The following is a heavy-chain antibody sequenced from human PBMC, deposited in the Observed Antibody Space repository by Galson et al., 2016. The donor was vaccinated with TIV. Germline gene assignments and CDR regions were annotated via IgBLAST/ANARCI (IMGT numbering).Heavy chain of an antibody. V-gene: IGHV3-23*01. CDR1: GFTFNSYA. J-gene: IGHJ4*02. CDR2: ISGSGGST. Sequence: SLRLSCAASGFTFNSYAMGWVRQAPGKGLEWVSGISGSGGSTHYADSVKGRFTITRDRSKNMVYLQMHSLRAEDTAVYYCTKGRTYCSGTSCYSFDSWGQGTLVSVPS. CDR3: TKGRTYCSGTSCYSFDS. D-gene: IGHD2-2*01.